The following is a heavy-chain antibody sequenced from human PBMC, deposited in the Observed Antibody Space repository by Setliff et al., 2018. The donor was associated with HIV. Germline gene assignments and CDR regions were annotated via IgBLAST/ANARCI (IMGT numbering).Heavy chain of an antibody. CDR3: AKTQTVITVYGPFDS. CDR1: GFTFSNYE. CDR2: ISSSGTTI. V-gene: IGHV3-48*03. D-gene: IGHD4-4*01. J-gene: IGHJ4*02. Sequence: SLRLSCAASGFTFSNYEMNWVRQAPGKGLEWVSYISSSGTTIYYADSVKGRFTISRDNAKNSLYLQMNSLRAEDTAMYYCAKTQTVITVYGPFDSWGQGTPVTVSS.